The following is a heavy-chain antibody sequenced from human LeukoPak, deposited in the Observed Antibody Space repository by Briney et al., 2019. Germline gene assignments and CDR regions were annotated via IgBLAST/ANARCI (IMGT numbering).Heavy chain of an antibody. CDR1: GHSISSGYY. V-gene: IGHV4-38-2*02. CDR3: ARYNWNEMDV. CDR2: IYQSGST. D-gene: IGHD1-1*01. Sequence: PSETLSLTCTVSGHSISSGYYWAWIRQPPGKGLEWIGSIYQSGSTYYNPSLRSRVTMSVDTSKNLFSLKLSSVTAADTAVYYCARYNWNEMDVWGKGTTVTVSS. J-gene: IGHJ6*04.